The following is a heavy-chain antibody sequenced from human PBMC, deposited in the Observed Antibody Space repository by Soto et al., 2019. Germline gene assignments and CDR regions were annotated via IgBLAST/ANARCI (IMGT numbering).Heavy chain of an antibody. CDR3: ARDTEKLGPRANDALDI. V-gene: IGHV1-3*01. J-gene: IGHJ3*02. CDR2: INAGSGNT. CDR1: GYTFSAYT. D-gene: IGHD3-3*02. Sequence: QAQLVQSGAEMKKPGASVKVSCKATGYTFSAYTMNWVRQAPGQSLEWMGWINAGSGNTKYSQNFQGRVSITRDTSASTVYMELTGLTSEDTAGYYCARDTEKLGPRANDALDIWGQGTMVTVSS.